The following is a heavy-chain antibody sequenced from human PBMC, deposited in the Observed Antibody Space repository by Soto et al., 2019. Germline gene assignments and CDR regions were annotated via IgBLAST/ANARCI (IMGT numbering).Heavy chain of an antibody. CDR1: GFTFSGSS. CDR3: ISHSPEDMIRT. D-gene: IGHD2-15*01. J-gene: IGHJ4*02. CDR2: IRNKDNSYAT. V-gene: IGHV3-73*02. Sequence: EVQLVESGGGLVQPGGSLKLSCAASGFTFSGSSVHWVRQASGKGLEWVGRIRNKDNSYATAYAASVRGRFTISRDDSKNTAFLQMNSLNTEDTAVYYCISHSPEDMIRTWGQGTLVTVSS.